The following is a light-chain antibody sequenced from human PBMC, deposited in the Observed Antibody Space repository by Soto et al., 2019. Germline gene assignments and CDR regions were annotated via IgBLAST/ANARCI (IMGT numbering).Light chain of an antibody. V-gene: IGLV2-14*01. J-gene: IGLJ2*01. CDR2: EVT. Sequence: QSVLTQPASVSGSLGQSITISCTGTSSDVGGYNYVSWYQHHPGKDPKVVIFEVTKRPSGVSSRFSGSKSGNTASLTVSGLQAEDEGDYYCRSFTSSSNVLFGGGTKVTVL. CDR1: SSDVGGYNY. CDR3: RSFTSSSNVL.